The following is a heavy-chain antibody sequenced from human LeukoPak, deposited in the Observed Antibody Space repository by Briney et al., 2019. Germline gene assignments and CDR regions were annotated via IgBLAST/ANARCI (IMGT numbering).Heavy chain of an antibody. D-gene: IGHD1-26*01. J-gene: IGHJ5*02. CDR3: ARGAPILGATTSWFDP. CDR1: GLTFNNYG. Sequence: PGRSPRLSCAASGLTFNNYGMHWVRQAPGKGLEWVAVISYDGSTKYYANSVKGRFTISRDNSKNTLYLQMGGLRAEDMAVYYCARGAPILGATTSWFDPWGQGTLVTVSS. V-gene: IGHV3-30*03. CDR2: ISYDGSTK.